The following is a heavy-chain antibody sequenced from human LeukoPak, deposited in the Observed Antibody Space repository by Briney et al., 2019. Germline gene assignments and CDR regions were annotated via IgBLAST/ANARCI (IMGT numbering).Heavy chain of an antibody. D-gene: IGHD3-3*01. CDR2: IYYTGST. CDR1: GASISGSGYY. Sequence: SETLSLTCAVSGASISGSGYYLGWIRQPPGKGLEWIGNIYYTGSTYYNASLQSRVTISIDMSKNQFSLRLSSVTAADTAVYYCARVSYYDFWSGYYEYYFDYWGQGTLVTVSS. J-gene: IGHJ4*02. V-gene: IGHV4-39*07. CDR3: ARVSYYDFWSGYYEYYFDY.